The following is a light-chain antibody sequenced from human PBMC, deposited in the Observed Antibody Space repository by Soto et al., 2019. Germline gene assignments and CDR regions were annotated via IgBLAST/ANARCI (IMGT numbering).Light chain of an antibody. CDR3: QQSKTFPIT. CDR2: IAS. CDR1: QDINSW. Sequence: DIQMTQSPSSLSASVGDRVTITCRASQDINSWLTWYQQKPGKAPKVLIYIASRLQSGVPSRFSGRGSGTDFSLTISNLQPEDFATYFCQQSKTFPITFGGGTKVEIK. V-gene: IGKV1-12*01. J-gene: IGKJ4*01.